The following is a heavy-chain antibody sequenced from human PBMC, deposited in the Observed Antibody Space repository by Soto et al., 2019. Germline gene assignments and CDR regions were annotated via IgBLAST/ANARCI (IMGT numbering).Heavy chain of an antibody. V-gene: IGHV3-7*01. CDR2: INQDGGEK. CDR1: GFTFTTYW. CDR3: ARDQVAVAGAPAFDF. D-gene: IGHD6-19*01. J-gene: IGHJ4*02. Sequence: EAQLVESGGGLVQPGGSLRLSCAASGFTFTTYWMNWVRQAPGKGLEWVANINQDGGEKYYVGSVKGRFTISRDNAKNSLYLQMNSLRAEDTAVYYCARDQVAVAGAPAFDFWGQGTLVTVS.